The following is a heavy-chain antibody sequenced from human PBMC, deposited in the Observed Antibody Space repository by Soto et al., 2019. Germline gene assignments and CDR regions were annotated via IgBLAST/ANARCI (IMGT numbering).Heavy chain of an antibody. CDR3: AREKVAVAGSYTVYYMDV. Sequence: ASVKVSCKASGYTFTSYCISWVRQAPGQGLEWMGWISAYNGNTNYAQKLQGRVTMTTDTSTSTAYMELRSLRSDDTAVYYCAREKVAVAGSYTVYYMDVWGKGTTVTVSS. J-gene: IGHJ6*03. CDR1: GYTFTSYC. CDR2: ISAYNGNT. D-gene: IGHD6-19*01. V-gene: IGHV1-18*01.